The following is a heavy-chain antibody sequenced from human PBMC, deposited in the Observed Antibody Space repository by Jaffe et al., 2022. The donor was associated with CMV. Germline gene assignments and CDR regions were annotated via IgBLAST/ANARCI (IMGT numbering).Heavy chain of an antibody. CDR1: GFTVSSNY. V-gene: IGHV3-66*01. CDR3: AREAGDERSNYFDY. Sequence: EVQLVESGGGLVQPGGSLRLSCAASGFTVSSNYMSWVRQAPGKGLEWVSVIYSGGSTYYADSVKGRFTISRDNSKNTLYLQMNSLRAEDTAVYYCAREAGDERSNYFDYWGQGTLVTVSS. D-gene: IGHD7-27*01. CDR2: IYSGGST. J-gene: IGHJ4*02.